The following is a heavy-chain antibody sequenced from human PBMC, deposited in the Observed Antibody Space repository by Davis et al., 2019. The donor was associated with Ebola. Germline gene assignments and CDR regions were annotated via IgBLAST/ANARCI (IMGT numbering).Heavy chain of an antibody. J-gene: IGHJ4*02. CDR1: SDAISSNTW. CDR2: INDSGTT. D-gene: IGHD3/OR15-3a*01. Sequence: MPSETLSLTCTVSSDAISSNTWWSWVRQPPGKGLEWIGEINDSGTTTYTPSLRSRLTISVAKSKNQFSLKLTSVTAADTGVYYCARQRTSDYSYYFQYWGQGTLVTVSS. CDR3: ARQRTSDYSYYFQY. V-gene: IGHV4-4*02.